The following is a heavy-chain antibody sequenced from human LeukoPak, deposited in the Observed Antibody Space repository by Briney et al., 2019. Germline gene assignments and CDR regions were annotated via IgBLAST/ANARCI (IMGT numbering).Heavy chain of an antibody. J-gene: IGHJ4*02. CDR3: VRKSATRRTSEFDY. CDR1: GYMFTGYY. CDR2: INPNSGGT. Sequence: ASVKVSCKGSGYMFTGYYIHWVRQAPGQGLEWMGWINPNSGGTKYAQKFQGRGTMTRDTSISTAYMDLSSLGSDDTAVFYCVRKSATRRTSEFDYWGQGTPVTVSS. V-gene: IGHV1-2*02. D-gene: IGHD2-15*01.